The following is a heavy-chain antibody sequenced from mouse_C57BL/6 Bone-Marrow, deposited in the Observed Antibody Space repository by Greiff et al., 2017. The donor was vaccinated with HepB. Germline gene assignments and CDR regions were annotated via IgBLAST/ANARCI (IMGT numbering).Heavy chain of an antibody. J-gene: IGHJ3*01. Sequence: QVQLQQPGTELVKPGASVKLSCKASGYTFTSYWMHWVKQRPGQGLEWIGNINPSNGGTNYNEKFKSKATLTVDKSSSTASMQLSSLTSEDSAVYYGAIRGPTGRAWFAYWGQGTLVTVSA. CDR1: GYTFTSYW. V-gene: IGHV1-53*01. CDR2: INPSNGGT. D-gene: IGHD4-1*02. CDR3: AIRGPTGRAWFAY.